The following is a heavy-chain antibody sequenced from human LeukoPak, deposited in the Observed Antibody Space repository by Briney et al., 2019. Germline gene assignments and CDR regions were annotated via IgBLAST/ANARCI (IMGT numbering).Heavy chain of an antibody. CDR3: ARDYYYDSSGSLNDAFDI. V-gene: IGHV4-4*07. Sequence: TSETLSLTCTVSGGSSSNYYWSWIRQPAGKGLEWIGRIYSSGCTNYNPSLKSRVTMSVDTSKNQFSLRLSSVTAADTAVYYCARDYYYDSSGSLNDAFDIWGQGTMVTVSS. D-gene: IGHD3-22*01. CDR1: GGSSSNYY. J-gene: IGHJ3*02. CDR2: IYSSGCT.